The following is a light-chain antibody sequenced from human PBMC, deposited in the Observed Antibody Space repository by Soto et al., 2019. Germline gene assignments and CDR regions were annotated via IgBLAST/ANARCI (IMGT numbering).Light chain of an antibody. J-gene: IGKJ2*01. CDR1: QSVSSN. CDR3: QQYNNWPPDT. V-gene: IGKV3-15*01. Sequence: EIVMTQSPATLSVSPGERATLSCRASQSVSSNLAWYQQKPGQAPRLLIYGASTRATGIPARFSGSGSGTDFILTISSLQSEDSAVYYCQQYNNWPPDTFGQGTKLEIK. CDR2: GAS.